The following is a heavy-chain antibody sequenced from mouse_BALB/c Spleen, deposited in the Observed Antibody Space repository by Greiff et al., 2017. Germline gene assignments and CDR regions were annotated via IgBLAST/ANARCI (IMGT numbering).Heavy chain of an antibody. Sequence: DVMLVESGGGLVQPGGSRKLSCAASGFTFSSFGMHWVRQAPEKGLEWVAYISSGSSTIYYADTVKGRFTISRDNPKNTLFLQMTSLRSEDTAMYYCARDLLRPAWFAYWGQGTLVTVSA. CDR3: ARDLLRPAWFAY. D-gene: IGHD1-2*01. CDR2: ISSGSSTI. V-gene: IGHV5-17*02. CDR1: GFTFSSFG. J-gene: IGHJ3*01.